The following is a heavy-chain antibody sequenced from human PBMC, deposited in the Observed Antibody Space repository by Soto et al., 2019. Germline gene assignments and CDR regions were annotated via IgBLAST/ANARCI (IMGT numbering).Heavy chain of an antibody. J-gene: IGHJ6*02. Sequence: GGSLRLSCAASGFTFSSYAMHWVRQAPGKGLEWVAVISYDGSNKYYADSVKGRFTISRDNSKNTLYLQMNSLRAEDTAVYYCARVTHPFGVVIIRGYYYGMDVWGQGTTVTVSS. CDR2: ISYDGSNK. CDR3: ARVTHPFGVVIIRGYYYGMDV. D-gene: IGHD3-3*01. V-gene: IGHV3-30-3*01. CDR1: GFTFSSYA.